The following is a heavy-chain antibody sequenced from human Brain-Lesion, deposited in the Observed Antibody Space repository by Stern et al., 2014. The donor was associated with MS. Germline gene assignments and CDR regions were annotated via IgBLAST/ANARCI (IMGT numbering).Heavy chain of an antibody. V-gene: IGHV2-5*02. CDR2: IYWDNDK. CDR1: GFSLRTDGVG. CDR3: AHRRPHYASWDNGDFDY. D-gene: IGHD3-3*01. Sequence: QVTLRESGPALVTPTQTLTLTCTFSGFSLRTDGVGVGWVRQPPGPALESLALIYWDNDKRYSPSLRSRLTITKDTSRNQVVLTMTNMDPVDTATYYCAHRRPHYASWDNGDFDYWGQGALVTVSS. J-gene: IGHJ4*02.